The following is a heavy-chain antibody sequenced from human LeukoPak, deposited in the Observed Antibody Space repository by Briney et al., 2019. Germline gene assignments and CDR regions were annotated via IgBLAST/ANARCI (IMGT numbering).Heavy chain of an antibody. CDR3: ARTLYYYDSSGYYYADRIDY. CDR2: IIPILGIA. Sequence: GASVTVACRVDGGTFSSYAISWVRQAPGQGLEWMGRIIPILGIANYAQTLQGRVTITADKSTSTAYMEQSSLRCEETAVYYCARTLYYYDSSGYYYADRIDYWGQGTLVTVSP. V-gene: IGHV1-69*04. J-gene: IGHJ4*02. CDR1: GGTFSSYA. D-gene: IGHD3-22*01.